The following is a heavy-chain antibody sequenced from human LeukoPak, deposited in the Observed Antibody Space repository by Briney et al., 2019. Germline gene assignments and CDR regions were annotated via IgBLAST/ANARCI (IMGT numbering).Heavy chain of an antibody. CDR2: INSDGSST. CDR3: ARGSWAYYFDY. J-gene: IGHJ4*02. Sequence: GGSLRLSCAASGFTFSSYWMHWVRQAPGKGPVWVSRINSDGSSTSYADSVKGRFTISRDNAKNTLYLQMNSLRAEDTAVYYCARGSWAYYFDYWGQGTLVTVSS. CDR1: GFTFSSYW. V-gene: IGHV3-74*01. D-gene: IGHD6-13*01.